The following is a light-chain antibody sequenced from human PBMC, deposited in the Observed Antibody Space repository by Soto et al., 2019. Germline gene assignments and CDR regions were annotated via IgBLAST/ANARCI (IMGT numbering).Light chain of an antibody. J-gene: IGKJ2*01. CDR1: QIISSW. CDR3: QHYNGYPFT. CDR2: DAS. V-gene: IGKV1-5*01. Sequence: DIQMTQSPSTLSASAGDRVTITCRASQIISSWLAWYQQKPGKAPKLLIYDASTLQSGVPSRFSGSGSGTEFTLTISSLQPDDFATYYCQHYNGYPFTFGQGTELEIK.